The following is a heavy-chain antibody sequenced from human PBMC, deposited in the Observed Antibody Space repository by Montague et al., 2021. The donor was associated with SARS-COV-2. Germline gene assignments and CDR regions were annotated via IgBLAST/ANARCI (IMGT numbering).Heavy chain of an antibody. CDR2: ISYDGSNK. CDR1: GFTFSSYA. Sequence: SLRLSCAASGFTFSSYAMHWVRQAPGEGLEWVAVISYDGSNKYYADSVKGRFTISRDNSKNTLYLQMNSLRAEDTAVYYCARAAQKQYVLLWFGELLHDAFISGAKGHWSPSLQ. V-gene: IGHV3-30-3*01. CDR3: ARAAQKQYVLLWFGELLHDAFIS. D-gene: IGHD3-10*01. J-gene: IGHJ3*01.